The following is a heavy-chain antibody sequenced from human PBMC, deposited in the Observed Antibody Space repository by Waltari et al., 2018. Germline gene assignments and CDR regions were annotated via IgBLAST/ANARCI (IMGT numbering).Heavy chain of an antibody. V-gene: IGHV4-34*01. CDR1: GGSFSGYY. D-gene: IGHD3-9*01. CDR2: INHSGST. J-gene: IGHJ4*02. CDR3: ARRRYFDWLLGASFDY. Sequence: QVQLQQWGAGLLKPSETLSLTCAVYGGSFSGYYCSWLRQPPGKGLEWIGEINHSGSTNYNPSLKSRVTISVDTSKNQFSLKLSSVTAADTAVYYCARRRYFDWLLGASFDYWGQGTLVTVSS.